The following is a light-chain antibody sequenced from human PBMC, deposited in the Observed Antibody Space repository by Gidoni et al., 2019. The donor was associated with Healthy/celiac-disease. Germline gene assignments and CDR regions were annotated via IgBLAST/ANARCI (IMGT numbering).Light chain of an antibody. CDR2: STN. Sequence: QSVLTQPPSASGTPGQRVTISCSGSSSNIGSNTVNWYQRLPGTSPKLLIYSTNQRPSWVPDRFSGSKSGPSASLAISGLQSEDEADYYCAAWDDSLNGPVFGGGTTLTVL. J-gene: IGLJ2*01. CDR3: AAWDDSLNGPV. CDR1: SSNIGSNT. V-gene: IGLV1-44*01.